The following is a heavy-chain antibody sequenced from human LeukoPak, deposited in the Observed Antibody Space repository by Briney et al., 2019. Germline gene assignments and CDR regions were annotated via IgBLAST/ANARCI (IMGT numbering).Heavy chain of an antibody. V-gene: IGHV3-23*01. J-gene: IGHJ6*04. D-gene: IGHD3-10*02. CDR3: AELGITMIGGV. CDR1: RFTFSSYG. Sequence: GGTLRLSCAASRFTFSSYGMSWVRQAPGKGLEWVSAISGSGGSTYYADSVKGRFTISRDNAKNSLYLQMNSLRAEDTAVYYCAELGITMIGGVWGKGTTVTISS. CDR2: ISGSGGST.